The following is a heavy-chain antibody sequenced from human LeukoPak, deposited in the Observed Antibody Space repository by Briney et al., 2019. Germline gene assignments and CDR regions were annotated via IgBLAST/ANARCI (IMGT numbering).Heavy chain of an antibody. CDR3: ARDRLPRNYDSSGYYAH. J-gene: IGHJ4*02. V-gene: IGHV3-21*01. D-gene: IGHD3-22*01. Sequence: PGGSLRLSCAASGFTFSSYAMSWVRQAPGKGLEWVSSISSSSSYIYYADSVKGRFTISRDNAKNSLYLQMNSLRAEDTAVYYCARDRLPRNYDSSGYYAHWGQGTLVTVSS. CDR2: ISSSSSYI. CDR1: GFTFSSYA.